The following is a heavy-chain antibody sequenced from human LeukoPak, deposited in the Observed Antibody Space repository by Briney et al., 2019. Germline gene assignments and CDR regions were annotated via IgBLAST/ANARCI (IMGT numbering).Heavy chain of an antibody. CDR1: LGTFSSYA. J-gene: IGHJ4*02. CDR3: ASGKLDYYDSSGYGHY. CDR2: IIPIFGTA. D-gene: IGHD3-22*01. V-gene: IGHV1-69*05. Sequence: GSSVKVSCKASLGTFSSYAISWVRQAPGQGLEWMGGIIPIFGTANYAQKFQGRVTITTDESTGAAYMELSSLRSEDTAVYYCASGKLDYYDSSGYGHYWGQGTLVTVSS.